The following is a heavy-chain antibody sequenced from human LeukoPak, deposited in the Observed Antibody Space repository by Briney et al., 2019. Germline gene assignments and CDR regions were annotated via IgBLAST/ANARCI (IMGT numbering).Heavy chain of an antibody. CDR3: AKGNNSLSFNFDY. CDR2: VSGDGGVT. V-gene: IGHV3-43*02. J-gene: IGHJ4*02. CDR1: GFTFRDFS. D-gene: IGHD2/OR15-2a*01. Sequence: GGSLRLSCAASGFTFRDFSMHWVRQAPGKGLEWVSLVSGDGGVTHYADSVKGRFTISRDNSKNSLYLQMISLRVEDTAFYYCAKGNNSLSFNFDYWGQGTLVTVSS.